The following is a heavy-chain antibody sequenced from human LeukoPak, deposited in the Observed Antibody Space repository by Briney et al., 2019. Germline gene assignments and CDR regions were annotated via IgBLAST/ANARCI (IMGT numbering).Heavy chain of an antibody. V-gene: IGHV3-30*18. CDR3: AKGLICSGGSCYSYYYYGVDV. CDR1: GFTFSRYG. D-gene: IGHD2-15*01. CDR2: ISYDGSKK. J-gene: IGHJ6*02. Sequence: PGRSLRLSCAASGFTFSRYGMHWVRQAPGKGLEWVAVISYDGSKKYYADSVKGRLTISRDNSKNTLYLQMNSLRAEDTAMYYCAKGLICSGGSCYSYYYYGVDVWGQGTTVTVSS.